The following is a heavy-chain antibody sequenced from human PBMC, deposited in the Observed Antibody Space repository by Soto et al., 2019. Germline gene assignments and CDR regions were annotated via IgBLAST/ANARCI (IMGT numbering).Heavy chain of an antibody. D-gene: IGHD3-16*02. V-gene: IGHV4-39*01. J-gene: IGHJ3*02. CDR1: GGSISSSSYY. CDR3: ARAAYDYIWGSYRHDAFDI. Sequence: QLQLQESGPGLVKPSETLSLTCTVSGGSISSSSYYWGWIRQPPGKGLEWIGSIYYSGSTYYNPSLKSRVTISVDTSKNQFSLKLSSVTAADTAVYYSARAAYDYIWGSYRHDAFDIWGQGTMVTVSS. CDR2: IYYSGST.